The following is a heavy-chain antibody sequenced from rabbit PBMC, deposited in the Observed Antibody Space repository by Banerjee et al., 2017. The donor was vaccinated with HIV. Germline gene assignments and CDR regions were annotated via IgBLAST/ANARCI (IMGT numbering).Heavy chain of an antibody. D-gene: IGHD6-1*01. CDR2: IHAGSDGRT. J-gene: IGHJ6*01. CDR3: ARKSNNDGYGYVHKL. Sequence: QEQLEESGGDLVKPEGSLTLTCKASGFDLSNYYMCWVRQAPGKGLEWIACIHAGSDGRTYYASWAKGRFTISKTSSTTVTLQMTSLTAADTATYFCARKSNNDGYGYVHKLWGPGTLVTVS. CDR1: GFDLSNYY. V-gene: IGHV1S45*01.